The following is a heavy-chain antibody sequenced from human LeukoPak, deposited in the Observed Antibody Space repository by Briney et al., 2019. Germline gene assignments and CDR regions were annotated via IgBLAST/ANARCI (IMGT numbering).Heavy chain of an antibody. CDR3: ARDAATEIYYYYYMGV. D-gene: IGHD6-25*01. CDR2: ISSNGVST. J-gene: IGHJ6*03. CDR1: GFTFSSYA. V-gene: IGHV3-64*01. Sequence: GGSLRLSCAASGFTFSSYAMHWVRQAPGKGLEYVSAISSNGVSTYYANSVKGRFTISRDNSKNTLYLQMGSLRTEDMAVYYCARDAATEIYYYYYMGVWGKGTTVTVSS.